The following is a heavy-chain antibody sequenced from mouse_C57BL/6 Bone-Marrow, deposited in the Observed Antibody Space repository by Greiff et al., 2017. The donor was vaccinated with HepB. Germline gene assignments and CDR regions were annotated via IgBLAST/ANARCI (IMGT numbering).Heavy chain of an antibody. D-gene: IGHD1-1*01. CDR2: IYPSDSET. CDR1: GYTFTSYW. CDR3: ARDYYYGSSYDYAMDY. Sequence: QVQLQQPGAELVRPGSSVKLSCKASGYTFTSYWVDWVKQRPGQGLEWIGNIYPSDSETHYNQKFKDKATLTVDKSSSTAYMQLSSLTSEDSAVYYCARDYYYGSSYDYAMDYWGQGTSVTVSS. J-gene: IGHJ4*01. V-gene: IGHV1-61*01.